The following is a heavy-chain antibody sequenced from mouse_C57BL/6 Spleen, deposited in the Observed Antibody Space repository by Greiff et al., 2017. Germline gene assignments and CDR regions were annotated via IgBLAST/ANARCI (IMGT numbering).Heavy chain of an antibody. V-gene: IGHV14-3*01. Sequence: EVMLVESVAELVRPGASVKLSCTASGFNIKNTYMHWVKQRPEQGLEWIGRIDPANGNTKYAPKFQGKATITADTSSNTAYLQLSSLTSEDTAIYYCARSGGITTVVATDYFDYWGQGTTLTVSS. D-gene: IGHD1-1*01. CDR2: IDPANGNT. CDR1: GFNIKNTY. CDR3: ARSGGITTVVATDYFDY. J-gene: IGHJ2*01.